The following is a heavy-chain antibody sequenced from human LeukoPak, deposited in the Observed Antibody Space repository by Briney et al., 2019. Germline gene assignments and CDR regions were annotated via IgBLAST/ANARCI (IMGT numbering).Heavy chain of an antibody. J-gene: IGHJ4*02. V-gene: IGHV3-30-3*01. Sequence: GRSLRLSCAASGFTFSSYAMHWVRQAPGKGLEWVAVISYDGSNKYYADSVKGRFTISRDNSKNTLYLQMNSLRAEDTAVYYCARDSEQLNYWGKGTLVTVSS. CDR2: ISYDGSNK. D-gene: IGHD6-13*01. CDR3: ARDSEQLNY. CDR1: GFTFSSYA.